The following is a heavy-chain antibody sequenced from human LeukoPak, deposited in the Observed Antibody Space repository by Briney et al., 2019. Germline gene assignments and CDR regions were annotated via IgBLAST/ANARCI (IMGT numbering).Heavy chain of an antibody. CDR3: ARANPYDNKGYSPELRY. Sequence: ASVKVSCKASGYTFTGYYMHWVRQAPGQGLEWMGWINPNSGGTNYAQKFQGRVTMTTDTSIRTAYMDLTRLTPDDTAVYYCARANPYDNKGYSPELRYWGQGTLVTVSS. J-gene: IGHJ4*02. CDR2: INPNSGGT. D-gene: IGHD3-10*01. CDR1: GYTFTGYY. V-gene: IGHV1-2*02.